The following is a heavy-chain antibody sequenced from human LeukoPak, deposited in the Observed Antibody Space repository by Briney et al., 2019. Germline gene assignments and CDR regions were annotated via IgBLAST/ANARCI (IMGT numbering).Heavy chain of an antibody. V-gene: IGHV4-34*01. D-gene: IGHD3-16*02. CDR1: GGSFSGYY. CDR3: ARGPIWGNYRYTGY. CDR2: INHSGST. Sequence: PSETLSLTCAVYGGSFSGYYWSWIRRPPGKGLEWIGEINHSGSTNYNPSLKSRVTISVDTSKNQFSLKLSSVTAADTAVYYCARGPIWGNYRYTGYWGQGTLVTVSS. J-gene: IGHJ4*02.